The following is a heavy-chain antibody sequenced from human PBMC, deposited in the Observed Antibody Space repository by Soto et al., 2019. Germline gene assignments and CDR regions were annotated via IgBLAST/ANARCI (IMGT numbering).Heavy chain of an antibody. CDR3: TREWDIVLVPAAPSHSPWYYYGMDV. V-gene: IGHV3-49*03. CDR2: IRSKAYGGTT. CDR1: GFTFGDYA. Sequence: GGSLRLSCTASGFTFGDYAMSWFRQAPGKGLEWVGFIRSKAYGGTTEYAASVKGRFTISRDDSKSIAYLQMNSLKTEDTAVYYCTREWDIVLVPAAPSHSPWYYYGMDVWGQGT. J-gene: IGHJ6*02. D-gene: IGHD2-2*01.